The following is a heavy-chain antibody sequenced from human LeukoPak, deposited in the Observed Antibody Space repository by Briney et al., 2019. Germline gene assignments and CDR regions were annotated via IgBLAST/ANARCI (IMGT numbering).Heavy chain of an antibody. J-gene: IGHJ3*02. CDR2: IYYSGST. D-gene: IGHD3-22*01. Sequence: SETLSLTCTVSGGSISSYYWSWIRQPPGKGLEWIGYIYYSGSTNYDPSLKSRVTISVDTSKNQFSLKLSSVTAADTAVYHCARLSSGSRSDAFDIWGQGTMVTVSS. CDR1: GGSISSYY. V-gene: IGHV4-59*01. CDR3: ARLSSGSRSDAFDI.